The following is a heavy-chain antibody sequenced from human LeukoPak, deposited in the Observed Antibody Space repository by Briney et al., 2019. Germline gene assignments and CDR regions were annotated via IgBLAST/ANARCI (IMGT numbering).Heavy chain of an antibody. CDR3: AREIIGATVLFDY. CDR2: INLDGGQK. D-gene: IGHD4-11*01. Sequence: GGSLRLSCAASGFTFSSYWMGWVRQAPGKGLEWVANINLDGGQKYYVDSVKGRFTISRDKAKNSLYLEMDSLRAEDMAVYYCAREIIGATVLFDYWGQGTLVTVSS. J-gene: IGHJ4*02. CDR1: GFTFSSYW. V-gene: IGHV3-7*01.